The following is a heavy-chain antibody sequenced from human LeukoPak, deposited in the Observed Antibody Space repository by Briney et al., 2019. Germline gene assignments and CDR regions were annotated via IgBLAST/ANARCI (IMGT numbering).Heavy chain of an antibody. D-gene: IGHD3-10*01. J-gene: IGHJ4*02. Sequence: GGSLRLSCAASGFMFSSNWMSWVRLAPGKGLEWVANIKEDGTETYYVDSVKGRFTISRDNAKNSLYLQMNSLRAEDTAVYYCARDFYYGSGSFVAPLDYWGQGTLVAVSS. CDR2: IKEDGTET. CDR1: GFMFSSNW. CDR3: ARDFYYGSGSFVAPLDY. V-gene: IGHV3-7*03.